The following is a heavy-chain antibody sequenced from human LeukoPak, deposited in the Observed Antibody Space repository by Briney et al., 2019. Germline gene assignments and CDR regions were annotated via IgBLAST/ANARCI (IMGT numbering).Heavy chain of an antibody. CDR2: ISGGGETM. Sequence: GGSPRLSCVASGFTFSSYEMNWVRQAPGKGLEWVSYISGGGETMFYLDSVKGRFTISRDNADNSLSLQMNSLRAEDTAVYYCARCGRGGSNSMPFLDYWGQGALVTVSS. CDR1: GFTFSSYE. CDR3: ARCGRGGSNSMPFLDY. V-gene: IGHV3-48*03. J-gene: IGHJ4*02. D-gene: IGHD1-26*01.